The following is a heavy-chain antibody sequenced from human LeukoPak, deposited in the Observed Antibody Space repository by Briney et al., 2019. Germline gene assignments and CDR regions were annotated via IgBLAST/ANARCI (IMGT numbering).Heavy chain of an antibody. CDR2: INHSGST. V-gene: IGHV4-34*01. J-gene: IGHJ5*02. D-gene: IGHD2-2*01. CDR1: GGSFSGYY. Sequence: PSETLSLTCAVYGGSFSGYYWSWIRQPPGKGLEWIGEINHSGSTNYNPSLKSRVTISVDTSKNQFSLKLSSVTAADTAVYYCAGGRRGVVVPAAKGNWFDPWGQGTLVTVSS. CDR3: AGGRRGVVVPAAKGNWFDP.